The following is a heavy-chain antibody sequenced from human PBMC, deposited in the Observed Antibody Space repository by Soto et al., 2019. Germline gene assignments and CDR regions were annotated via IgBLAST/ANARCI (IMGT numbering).Heavy chain of an antibody. Sequence: KPSETLSLTCSVSGESISSGGYSWSWIRQPPGGGLEWLGYIYHSGTTYSNPSLQSRLTMSVDRSKNEFSLNLHSVTAADTALYYCASSVDSSGWHDAFNIWGRGTLVTVSS. CDR3: ASSVDSSGWHDAFNI. J-gene: IGHJ3*02. CDR2: IYHSGTT. D-gene: IGHD6-19*01. CDR1: GESISSGGYS. V-gene: IGHV4-30-2*01.